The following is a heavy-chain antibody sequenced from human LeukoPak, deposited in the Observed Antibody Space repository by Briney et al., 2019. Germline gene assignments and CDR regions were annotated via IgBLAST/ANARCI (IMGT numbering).Heavy chain of an antibody. CDR3: VRDGEGVAISVNYWFDP. Sequence: ASVKISCKASGFTFTSYDINWVRQATGQGLEWMGWMNPINGNTGYAQKFQGRVTMTRDTSISTAYMELRSLRSDDTAVYYCVRDGEGVAISVNYWFDPWGQGTLVTVSS. J-gene: IGHJ5*02. CDR1: GFTFTSYD. V-gene: IGHV1-8*01. CDR2: MNPINGNT. D-gene: IGHD3-10*01.